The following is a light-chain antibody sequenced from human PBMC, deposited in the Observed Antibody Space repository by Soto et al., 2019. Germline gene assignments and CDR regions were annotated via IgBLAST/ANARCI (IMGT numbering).Light chain of an antibody. CDR2: DVS. J-gene: IGLJ7*01. Sequence: QSALTQPRSVSGSLGQSVTISCTGTSSDVGGYNYVSWYQQHPGKAPKLIIYDVSKRPSGVPDRFSGSKSGNTASLTISGLRAEDEADYYCCSYAGSYTLVFGGGTKLTVL. CDR3: CSYAGSYTLV. CDR1: SSDVGGYNY. V-gene: IGLV2-11*01.